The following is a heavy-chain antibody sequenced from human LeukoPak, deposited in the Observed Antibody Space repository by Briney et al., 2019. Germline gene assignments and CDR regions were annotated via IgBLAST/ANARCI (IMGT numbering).Heavy chain of an antibody. V-gene: IGHV1-2*06. CDR2: IDPNRGDR. CDR3: ARDNYDKRFDY. D-gene: IGHD3-22*01. CDR1: GYTFTGQY. J-gene: IGHJ4*02. Sequence: ASVKVSCKASGYTFTGQYLHWVRQAPGQGLEWMGRIDPNRGDRKFAQRFQDRVTFTTDASISTAYMELSSLGSDDTAVYYCARDNYDKRFDYWGQGTLVTVSP.